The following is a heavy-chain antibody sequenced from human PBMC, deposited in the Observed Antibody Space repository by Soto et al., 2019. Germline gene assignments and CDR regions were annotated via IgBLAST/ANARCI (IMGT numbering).Heavy chain of an antibody. CDR1: GFTFNSHW. J-gene: IGHJ5*02. CDR2: ISNDGSET. V-gene: IGHV3-74*01. Sequence: EVQVVESGGGSVQPGGSLRLSCAASGFTFNSHWMHWVRQVPGNGPVWVARISNDGSETIYADSVEGRFTISRDNAKNTVYLEINSLRVEDTAVYYCVRDRPHNWFDPWGQGTLVTVSS. CDR3: VRDRPHNWFDP.